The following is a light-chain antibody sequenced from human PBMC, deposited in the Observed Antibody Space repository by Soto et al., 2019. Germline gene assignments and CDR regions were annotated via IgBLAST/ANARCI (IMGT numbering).Light chain of an antibody. J-gene: IGKJ1*01. CDR2: GAS. CDR3: QQYGGSPQT. Sequence: EIVLTQSPGTLSLSPGERATLSCRASQSVSSNYLAWYQHKPGQAPRVLIYGASSRATDIPDRFSGSGSGTDFTLTISRLEPEDFAVYYCQQYGGSPQTFGQGTKVDIK. V-gene: IGKV3-20*01. CDR1: QSVSSNY.